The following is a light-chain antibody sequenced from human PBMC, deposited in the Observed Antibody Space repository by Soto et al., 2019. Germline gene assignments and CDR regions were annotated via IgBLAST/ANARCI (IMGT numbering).Light chain of an antibody. V-gene: IGLV1-40*01. CDR3: GSWDSSLSAYV. CDR2: GYT. J-gene: IGLJ1*01. Sequence: QPVLTQPPSVSGAPGQTVTISCAGTSSNIGSNYDVHWYQHLPGTAPKLLIFGYTNRPSGVPDRFSGSKSGTSATLGITGFQTGDEADYYCGSWDSSLSAYVFGTGTKLTVL. CDR1: SSNIGSNYD.